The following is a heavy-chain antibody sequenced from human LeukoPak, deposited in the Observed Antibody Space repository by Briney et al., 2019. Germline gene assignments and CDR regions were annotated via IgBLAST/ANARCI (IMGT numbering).Heavy chain of an antibody. CDR1: GFTFSRYW. D-gene: IGHD3-3*01. Sequence: GGSLRLSCAASGFTFSRYWMSWVRQAPGKGLEWVANIKQDGCEKYYVDSVKGRFTISRDNAKNSLYLQMNSLRAEDTAVYYCAREGAYDFWSVYYYYYYMDVWGKETTVTVSS. CDR2: IKQDGCEK. J-gene: IGHJ6*03. V-gene: IGHV3-7*01. CDR3: AREGAYDFWSVYYYYYYMDV.